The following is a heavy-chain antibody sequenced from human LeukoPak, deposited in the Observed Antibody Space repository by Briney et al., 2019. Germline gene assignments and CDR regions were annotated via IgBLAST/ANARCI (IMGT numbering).Heavy chain of an antibody. Sequence: PGGTLRLSCAASGFPFSTYGMIWVRQAPGKGLEGVSAITGRGGSTFYADSVRGRFTISRDNSKSTLYLQMNSLRAEDTAVYYCAISRGYFDYWGQGTLITVSS. CDR1: GFPFSTYG. CDR3: AISRGYFDY. V-gene: IGHV3-23*01. CDR2: ITGRGGST. J-gene: IGHJ4*02.